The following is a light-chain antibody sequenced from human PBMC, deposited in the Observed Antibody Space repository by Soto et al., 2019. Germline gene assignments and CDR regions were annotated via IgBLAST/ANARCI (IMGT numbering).Light chain of an antibody. Sequence: SYELTQPPSVSVAPGQTARITCGGDKLGSKIVHWYKQRPGQAPVAVVFDATDRPSGIPDRFSASRSGDTATLTISRVDAGDDADYFCQVSDFTAEFFVFGSGTKVTDL. CDR3: QVSDFTAEFFV. CDR1: KLGSKI. V-gene: IGLV3-21*02. J-gene: IGLJ1*01. CDR2: DAT.